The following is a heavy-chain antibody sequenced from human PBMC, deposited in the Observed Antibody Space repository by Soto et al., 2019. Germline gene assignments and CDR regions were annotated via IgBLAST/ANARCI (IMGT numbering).Heavy chain of an antibody. CDR2: ISWNSDNI. D-gene: IGHD4-4*01. Sequence: EVQLVESGGGLVQPGRSLRLSCAASGFTFDDYAMHWVRQAPGKGLEWVSGISWNSDNIGYSDSVKGRFTISRDNVKNSLYLQMNSLRAEDTALYYCAKDRYSNYGDAFDIWGQGTMVTVSS. CDR1: GFTFDDYA. J-gene: IGHJ3*02. CDR3: AKDRYSNYGDAFDI. V-gene: IGHV3-9*01.